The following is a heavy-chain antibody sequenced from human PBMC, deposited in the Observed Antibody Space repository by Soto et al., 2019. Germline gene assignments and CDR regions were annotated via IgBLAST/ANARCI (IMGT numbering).Heavy chain of an antibody. J-gene: IGHJ4*02. Sequence: SETLSLTCTVSGGSISSYYWSWIRQPPGRGLEWIGHIYYTGTTIYNPALKSRVTISLDTSRNQFSLTLTSVTAADTAVYYCARFIVGEYYFDYWGQGTLVTVSS. CDR1: GGSISSYY. D-gene: IGHD2-15*01. V-gene: IGHV4-59*08. CDR2: IYYTGTT. CDR3: ARFIVGEYYFDY.